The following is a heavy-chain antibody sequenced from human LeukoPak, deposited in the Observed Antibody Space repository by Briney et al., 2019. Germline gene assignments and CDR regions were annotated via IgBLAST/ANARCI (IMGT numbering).Heavy chain of an antibody. D-gene: IGHD6-13*01. CDR2: ISSSSSYI. CDR1: GFTFSSYS. V-gene: IGHV3-21*01. J-gene: IGHJ4*02. Sequence: GGSLRLSCAASGFTFSSYSMNWVRQAPGKGLEWVSSISSSSSYIYYADSVKGRFTISRDNAKNSLYLQMNSLRAEDTAVYYCARSERLSYSSTCCFDYWGQGTLVAISS. CDR3: ARSERLSYSSTCCFDY.